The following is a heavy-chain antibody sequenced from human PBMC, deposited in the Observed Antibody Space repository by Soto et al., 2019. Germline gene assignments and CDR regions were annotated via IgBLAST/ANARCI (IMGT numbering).Heavy chain of an antibody. CDR2: IYYSGST. V-gene: IGHV4-59*01. CDR1: GGSISSYY. CDR3: ARDLAYGMDV. D-gene: IGHD3-16*01. Sequence: QVQLQESGPGLVKPSETLSLTCTVSGGSISSYYWSWIRQPPGKGLEWIGYIYYSGSTNYNPSLKSQVTISVDTSKNQFSLKLSSVTAADTAVYYCARDLAYGMDVWGQGTTVTVSS. J-gene: IGHJ6*02.